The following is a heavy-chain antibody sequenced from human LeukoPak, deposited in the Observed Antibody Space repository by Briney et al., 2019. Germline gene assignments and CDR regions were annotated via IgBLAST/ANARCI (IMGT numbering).Heavy chain of an antibody. J-gene: IGHJ4*02. D-gene: IGHD2-15*01. Sequence: ASVKVSCKASGGTFSSYAISWVRQAPGQGLEWMGGIIPIFGTANYAQKFQGRVTITADESTSTAYTELSSLRSEDTAVYYCARGLVVVVAATPLDYWGQGTLVTVSS. CDR2: IIPIFGTA. V-gene: IGHV1-69*13. CDR1: GGTFSSYA. CDR3: ARGLVVVVAATPLDY.